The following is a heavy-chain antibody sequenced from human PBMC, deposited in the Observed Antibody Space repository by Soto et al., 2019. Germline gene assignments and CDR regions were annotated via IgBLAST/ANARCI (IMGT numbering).Heavy chain of an antibody. CDR3: ARVTNYDYDSSDY. D-gene: IGHD3-22*01. J-gene: IGHJ4*02. CDR1: GFTFSSYE. CDR2: ISSSGSSI. V-gene: IGHV3-48*03. Sequence: GGSLRLSCAASGFTFSSYEMNWVRQAPGKGLEWVSCISSSGSSIYYADSVKGRFTISRDNAKNSLYLQMNSLRAEDTAVYYCARVTNYDYDSSDYWGQGTLVTVSS.